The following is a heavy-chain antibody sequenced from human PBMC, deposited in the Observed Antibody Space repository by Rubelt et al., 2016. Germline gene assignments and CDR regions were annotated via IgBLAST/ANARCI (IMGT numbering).Heavy chain of an antibody. D-gene: IGHD2-15*01. CDR1: GGSISSYY. Sequence: GPGLVKPSETLSLTCTVSGGSISSYYWSWIRQPPGKGLEWIGYIYYSGSTNYNPSLKSRVTLSVDTSKNQFSLKLNSVTAADTAVYYCARFRFCSGGSCETDNWGQGTLVTVSS. CDR3: ARFRFCSGGSCETDN. V-gene: IGHV4-59*08. CDR2: IYYSGST. J-gene: IGHJ4*02.